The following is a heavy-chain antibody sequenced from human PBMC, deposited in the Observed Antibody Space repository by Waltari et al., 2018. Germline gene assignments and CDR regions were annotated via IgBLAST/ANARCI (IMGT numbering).Heavy chain of an antibody. CDR1: GGTFSSYP. CDR3: AREIKGSSCVT. CDR2: IIPILGIA. V-gene: IGHV1-69*04. Sequence: QVQLVQSGAEVKKPGSSVKVSCKASGGTFSSYPIRWVRQAPGQGLEWMGRIIPILGIANYAQKFKGRVTITADKSTSTAYMELSSLRSEDTAVYYCAREIKGSSCVTWGQGTLVTVSS. J-gene: IGHJ4*02. D-gene: IGHD6-13*01.